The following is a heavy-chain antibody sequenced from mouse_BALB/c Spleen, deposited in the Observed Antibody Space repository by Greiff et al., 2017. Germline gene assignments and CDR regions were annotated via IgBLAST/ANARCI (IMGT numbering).Heavy chain of an antibody. V-gene: IGHV14-3*02. J-gene: IGHJ3*01. CDR3: ASLRNWFAY. CDR1: GFNIKDTY. D-gene: IGHD2-12*01. Sequence: VQLKESGAELVKPGASVKLSCTASGFNIKDTYMHWVKQRPEQGLEWIGRIDPANGNTKYDPKFQGKATITADTSSNTAYLQLSSLTSEDTAVYYCASLRNWFAYWGQGTLVTVSA. CDR2: IDPANGNT.